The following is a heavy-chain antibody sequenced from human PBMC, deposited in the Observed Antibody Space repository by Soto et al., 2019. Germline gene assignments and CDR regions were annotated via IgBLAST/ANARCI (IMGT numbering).Heavy chain of an antibody. CDR2: ISYDGSNK. CDR3: AKDVVVGATTGLGDYYYYYGMDV. V-gene: IGHV3-30*18. Sequence: PGGSLRLSCAASGFTFSSYGMHWVRQAPGKGLEWVPVISYDGSNKYYADSVKGRFTISRDNSKNTLYLQMNSLRAEDTAVYYCAKDVVVGATTGLGDYYYYYGMDVWGQGTTVTVSS. D-gene: IGHD1-26*01. CDR1: GFTFSSYG. J-gene: IGHJ6*02.